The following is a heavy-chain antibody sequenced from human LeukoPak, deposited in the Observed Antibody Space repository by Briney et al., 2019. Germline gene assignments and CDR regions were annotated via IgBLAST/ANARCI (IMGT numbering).Heavy chain of an antibody. V-gene: IGHV3-13*01. D-gene: IGHD4-23*01. J-gene: IGHJ4*02. Sequence: GGSLRLSCAASGFTFSSYDMHWVRQATGKGLEWVSSIGTAGDTYYSGSVKGRFTISRDRGKNSLYLQMNSLRVGDTAVYYCARGDYGGTSLSFDYWGQGALVTVSS. CDR2: IGTAGDT. CDR1: GFTFSSYD. CDR3: ARGDYGGTSLSFDY.